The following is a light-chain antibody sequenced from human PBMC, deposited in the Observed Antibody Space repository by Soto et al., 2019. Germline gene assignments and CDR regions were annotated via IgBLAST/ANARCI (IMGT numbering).Light chain of an antibody. CDR2: GAS. Sequence: DFPLTQSPSFLSASVGDRVTITCRASQGFGSYLGCYQQAPGKAPKLLLYGASTLQSGVPSRFSGSGSGTEFTLTISSLQPEDFATYYCQQLNTYPAFGGGTKVEI. J-gene: IGKJ4*01. V-gene: IGKV1-9*01. CDR1: QGFGSY. CDR3: QQLNTYPA.